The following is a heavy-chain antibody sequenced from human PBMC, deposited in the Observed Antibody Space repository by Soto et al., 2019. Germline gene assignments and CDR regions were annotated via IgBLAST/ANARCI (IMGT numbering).Heavy chain of an antibody. D-gene: IGHD2-15*01. V-gene: IGHV3-30-3*01. Sequence: QVQVVESGGGVVQPGRSLRLSCVASGFSFNGYAVNWVRQAPGKGLEWLAMITHHATSQVYADSVRGRFIISRDTSRKTVYLQMNSLRVDDTAKYYCTRIGHGVSGGSGFDPWGQGTPVIVSS. CDR3: TRIGHGVSGGSGFDP. CDR1: GFSFNGYA. J-gene: IGHJ5*02. CDR2: ITHHATSQ.